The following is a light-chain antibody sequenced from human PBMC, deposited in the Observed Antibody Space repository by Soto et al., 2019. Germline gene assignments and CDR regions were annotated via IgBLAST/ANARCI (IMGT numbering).Light chain of an antibody. J-gene: IGLJ1*01. CDR2: DVS. V-gene: IGLV2-14*01. Sequence: QSVLTQPASVSGSPGQSITISCTGTSSDVGGYNYVSWYQQHPGKSPKLMIYDVSNRPSGVSNRYSGYKSGNTDSLTISGLQAEDEADYYCSSYTSSSTLLYVFGTGTKVTVL. CDR1: SSDVGGYNY. CDR3: SSYTSSSTLLYV.